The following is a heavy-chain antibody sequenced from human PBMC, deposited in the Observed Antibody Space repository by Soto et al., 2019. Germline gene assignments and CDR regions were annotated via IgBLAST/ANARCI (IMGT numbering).Heavy chain of an antibody. CDR1: GFTFSSFA. Sequence: GGSLRLSCSASGFTFSSFAMHWVRQAPGKGLEYVSVISNNGANTYYADSVKGRFTISRDNSKNTVSLEMSSLRAEDTAVYYCVKDRRTTIGKLGIDYWGQGTLVT. D-gene: IGHD1-26*01. CDR2: ISNNGANT. V-gene: IGHV3-64D*06. J-gene: IGHJ4*02. CDR3: VKDRRTTIGKLGIDY.